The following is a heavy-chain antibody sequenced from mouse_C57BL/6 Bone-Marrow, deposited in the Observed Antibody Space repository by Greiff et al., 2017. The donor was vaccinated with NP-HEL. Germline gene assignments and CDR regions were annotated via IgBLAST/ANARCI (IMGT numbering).Heavy chain of an antibody. CDR2: IRSKSNNYAT. Sequence: EVKLVESGGGLVQPKGSLKLSCAASGFSFNTYAMNWVRQAPGKGLEWVARIRSKSNNYATYYADSVKDRFTISRDDSESMLYLQMNNLKTEDTAMYYCVSAYDYAVGAYWGQGTLVTVSA. V-gene: IGHV10-1*01. J-gene: IGHJ3*01. CDR1: GFSFNTYA. D-gene: IGHD2-4*01. CDR3: VSAYDYAVGAY.